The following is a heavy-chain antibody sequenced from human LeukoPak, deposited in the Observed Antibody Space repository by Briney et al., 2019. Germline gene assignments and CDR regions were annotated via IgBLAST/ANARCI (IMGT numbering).Heavy chain of an antibody. CDR3: ARGRLGVSRTTTVFDY. CDR2: INHSGST. V-gene: IGHV4-34*01. J-gene: IGHJ4*02. Sequence: PSETLSLTCAVYGGSFSGYYWSWIRQPPGKGLEWIGEINHSGSTNYNPSLKSRVTISVDTPKNQFSLKLSSVTAADTAVYYCARGRLGVSRTTTVFDYWGQGTLVTVSS. CDR1: GGSFSGYY. D-gene: IGHD1-7*01.